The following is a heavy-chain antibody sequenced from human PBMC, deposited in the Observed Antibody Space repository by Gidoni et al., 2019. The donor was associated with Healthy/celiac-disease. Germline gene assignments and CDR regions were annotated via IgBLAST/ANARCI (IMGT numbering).Heavy chain of an antibody. J-gene: IGHJ4*02. CDR3: ARVVGYCSSTSCLYDY. CDR2: SNWNGGST. Sequence: EVQLVESGGGVVRPGGSLRLSCAASGFPFGDYGMSWVRQAPGKGLGWVSGSNWNGGSTGYADSVKGRFTISRDNAKNSLYLQMNSLRAEDTAVYYWARVVGYCSSTSCLYDYWGQGTLVTVSS. V-gene: IGHV3-20*04. D-gene: IGHD2-2*01. CDR1: GFPFGDYG.